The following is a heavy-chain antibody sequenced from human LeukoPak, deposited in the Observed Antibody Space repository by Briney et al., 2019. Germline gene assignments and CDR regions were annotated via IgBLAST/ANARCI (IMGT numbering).Heavy chain of an antibody. CDR2: ISYDGSNK. V-gene: IGHV3-30*04. D-gene: IGHD4-17*01. CDR1: GFTFSSYA. J-gene: IGHJ4*02. Sequence: GGSLRLSCAASGFTFSSYAMHWVRQAPGKGLEWVAVISYDGSNKYYADSVKGRFTISRDNSKNTLYLQMNSLRAEDTAVYYCARDPNPTVTPWDGFDYWGQGTLVTVSS. CDR3: ARDPNPTVTPWDGFDY.